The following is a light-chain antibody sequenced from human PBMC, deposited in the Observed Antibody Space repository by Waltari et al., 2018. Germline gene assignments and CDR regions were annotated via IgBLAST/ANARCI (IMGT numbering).Light chain of an antibody. CDR2: TAS. CDR1: QSVGKDY. J-gene: IGKJ4*01. Sequence: EIVLTQSPGTLSLSPGERATLSCRASQSVGKDYLAWFQQKPGQAPRLLVHTASNRATGIPDRFSGSGSGTDFTLTISGLEPEDFAVYYRQQHAISPLTFGGGTKVEIK. V-gene: IGKV3-20*01. CDR3: QQHAISPLT.